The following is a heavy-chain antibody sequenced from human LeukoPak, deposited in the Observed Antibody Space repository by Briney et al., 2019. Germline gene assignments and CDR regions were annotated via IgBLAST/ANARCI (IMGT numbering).Heavy chain of an antibody. CDR3: ARGDFCSKSNCYLRPMDV. CDR2: IYYSGGT. Sequence: KPSETLSLTCTVSGGSISDYYWNWIRQPPGKGLEWIGYIYYSGGTTYNPSLKSRVTMSVDTAKNQFSLKLRSVTAADTAVYYCARGDFCSKSNCYLRPMDVWGKGTTVTVSS. V-gene: IGHV4-59*01. D-gene: IGHD3-3*01. J-gene: IGHJ6*03. CDR1: GGSISDYY.